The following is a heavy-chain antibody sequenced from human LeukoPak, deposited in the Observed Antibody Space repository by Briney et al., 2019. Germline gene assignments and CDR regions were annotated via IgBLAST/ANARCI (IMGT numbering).Heavy chain of an antibody. V-gene: IGHV3-7*01. D-gene: IGHD2-2*01. CDR1: GFTFRSYW. CDR3: ARVGGFCSSTTCYGNLGMDV. Sequence: GGSLRLSCAASGFTFRSYWMNWVRQAPGKGLEWVANIKQDGSEKYYVDSVKGRFTISRDNARNSLYLQMNSLRAEDTAVYYCARVGGFCSSTTCYGNLGMDVWGQGTTVTVSS. CDR2: IKQDGSEK. J-gene: IGHJ6*02.